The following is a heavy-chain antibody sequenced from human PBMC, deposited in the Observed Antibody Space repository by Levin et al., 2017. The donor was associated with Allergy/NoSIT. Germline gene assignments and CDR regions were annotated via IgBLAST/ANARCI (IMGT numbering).Heavy chain of an antibody. CDR2: IVPLLDAT. V-gene: IGHV1-69*04. Sequence: PGESLKISCQASEETFSRYALSWVRQAPGQGLEWLGMIVPLLDATKYAQSLQGRVTITADISTTTVYLEMSRLTSEDTAMYYCAKVITGRLDDPLDVWGQGTVVVVSS. CDR1: EETFSRYA. D-gene: IGHD1-14*01. CDR3: AKVITGRLDDPLDV. J-gene: IGHJ3*01.